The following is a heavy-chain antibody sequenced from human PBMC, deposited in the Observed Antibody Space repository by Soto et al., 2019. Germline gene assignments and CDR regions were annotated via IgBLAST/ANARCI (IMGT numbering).Heavy chain of an antibody. CDR3: ARDEGGSGVDY. CDR2: IYYSGST. V-gene: IGHV4-31*03. CDR1: GGSISSGGYY. Sequence: QVQLQESGPGLVKPSQTLSLTCTVSGGSISSGGYYWSWIRQHPGKGLEWIGYIYYSGSTYYNPSYKSXXTXSXXTSKNQFSLKLSSVTAADTAVYYCARDEGGSGVDYWGQGTLVTVSS. J-gene: IGHJ4*02. D-gene: IGHD6-19*01.